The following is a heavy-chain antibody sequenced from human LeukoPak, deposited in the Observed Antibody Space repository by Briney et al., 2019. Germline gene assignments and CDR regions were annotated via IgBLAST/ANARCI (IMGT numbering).Heavy chain of an antibody. CDR2: MNPNSGNT. V-gene: IGHV1-8*01. Sequence: ASVKVSCKASGYTFTSYDINWVRQATGQGLEWMGWMNPNSGNTGYAQKIQGRVTMTRDMSTSTVYMELSSLRSEDTAVYYCARDYYDSSGYYPWSYWGQGTLVTVSS. CDR3: ARDYYDSSGYYPWSY. J-gene: IGHJ4*02. CDR1: GYTFTSYD. D-gene: IGHD3-22*01.